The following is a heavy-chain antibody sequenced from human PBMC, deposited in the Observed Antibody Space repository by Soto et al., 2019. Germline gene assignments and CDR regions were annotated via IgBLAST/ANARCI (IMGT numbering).Heavy chain of an antibody. CDR2: IYYSGST. CDR3: ARHGSSLTNWGYEYWFDP. J-gene: IGHJ5*02. V-gene: IGHV4-39*01. CDR1: GGSISSSSYY. Sequence: SETLSLTCTVSGGSISSSSYYWGWIRQPPGKGLEWIGSIYYSGSTYYNPSLKSRVTISVDTSRNQFSLKLSSVTAADTAVYYCARHGSSLTNWGYEYWFDPWGQGTLVTVSS. D-gene: IGHD7-27*01.